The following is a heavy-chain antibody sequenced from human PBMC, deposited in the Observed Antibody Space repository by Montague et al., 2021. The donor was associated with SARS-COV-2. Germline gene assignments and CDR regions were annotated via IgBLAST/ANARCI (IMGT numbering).Heavy chain of an antibody. CDR3: ARGRQHINMVVVVVTGGEYYFDF. Sequence: SETLSLTCAVYDGSFSDYSWTWTRQPPGKGLEWIGEINHHGSTNYNPSLKSRVTISVDTSKNQFSLKMTSVTAADTAVYYCARGRQHINMVVVVVTGGEYYFDFWGQGTLVAVSS. V-gene: IGHV4-34*01. CDR2: INHHGST. J-gene: IGHJ4*02. CDR1: DGSFSDYS. D-gene: IGHD3-22*01.